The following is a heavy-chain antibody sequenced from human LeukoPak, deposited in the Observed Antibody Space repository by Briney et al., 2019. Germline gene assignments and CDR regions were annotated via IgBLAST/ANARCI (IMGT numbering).Heavy chain of an antibody. V-gene: IGHV3-23*01. D-gene: IGHD6-19*01. CDR1: GFTFSIFA. CDR2: MSGTDDST. CDR3: AKRRSAVAGPRYFDY. Sequence: GGSLRLSCAASGFTFSIFAMSWVRQAPGGGLEGGSSMSGTDDSTYYADSVKCRVTVSRDNSKYKLSLQMDSLSAEATAVYYCAKRRSAVAGPRYFDYWGQGTLVTVSS. J-gene: IGHJ4*02.